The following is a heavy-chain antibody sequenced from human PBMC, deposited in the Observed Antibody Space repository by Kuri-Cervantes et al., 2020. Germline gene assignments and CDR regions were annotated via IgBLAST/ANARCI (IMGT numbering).Heavy chain of an antibody. CDR3: ARAYDFWSGSHDMDV. CDR1: GFTFSDYY. V-gene: IGHV3-11*04. Sequence: GESLKISCAASGFTFSDYYMSWIRQAPGKGLEWVSYISSSSSTIYYADSVKGRFTISRDNAKNSLYLQMNSLRAEDTAVYYCARAYDFWSGSHDMDVWGKGTTVTVSS. J-gene: IGHJ6*03. D-gene: IGHD3-3*01. CDR2: ISSSSSTI.